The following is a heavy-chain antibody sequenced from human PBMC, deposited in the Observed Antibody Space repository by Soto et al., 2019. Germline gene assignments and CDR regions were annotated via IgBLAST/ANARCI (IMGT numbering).Heavy chain of an antibody. V-gene: IGHV4-59*01. CDR3: ARSSTSYGTDY. Sequence: PLETLSLTCTVSGGSISSYYWSWIRQPPGKGLEWIGYIYYSGSTNYNPSLKSRVTISVDTSKNQFSLKLSSVTAADTAVYYCARSSTSYGTDYWGQGTLVTVSS. J-gene: IGHJ4*02. D-gene: IGHD5-18*01. CDR2: IYYSGST. CDR1: GGSISSYY.